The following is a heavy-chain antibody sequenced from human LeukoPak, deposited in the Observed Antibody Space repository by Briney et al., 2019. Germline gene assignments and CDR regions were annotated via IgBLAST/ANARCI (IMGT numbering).Heavy chain of an antibody. CDR3: AKDLLSYPYYFDY. D-gene: IGHD1-26*01. CDR2: IRYDGSNK. Sequence: PGGFLRLSCAASGFTFSSYGMHWVRQAPGKGLEWVAFIRYDGSNKYYADSVKGRFTISRDNSKNTLYLQMNSLRAEDTAVYYCAKDLLSYPYYFDYWGQGTLVTVSS. J-gene: IGHJ4*02. V-gene: IGHV3-30*02. CDR1: GFTFSSYG.